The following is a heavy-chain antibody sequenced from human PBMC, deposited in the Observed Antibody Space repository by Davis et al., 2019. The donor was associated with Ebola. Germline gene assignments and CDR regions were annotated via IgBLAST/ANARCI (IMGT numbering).Heavy chain of an antibody. CDR2: ISSSSSYI. CDR3: ARDTVDTAMVYVYYFDY. CDR1: GFTFSSYS. V-gene: IGHV3-21*04. J-gene: IGHJ4*02. D-gene: IGHD5-18*01. Sequence: GESLKISCAASGFTFSSYSMNWVRQAPGKGLEWVSSISSSSSYIYYADSVNGRFTISRDNAKNSLYLQMNSLRAEDTAVYYCARDTVDTAMVYVYYFDYWGQGTLVTVSS.